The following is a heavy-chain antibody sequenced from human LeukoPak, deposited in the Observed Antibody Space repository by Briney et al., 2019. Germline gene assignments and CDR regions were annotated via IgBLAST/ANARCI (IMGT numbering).Heavy chain of an antibody. V-gene: IGHV4-39*01. Sequence: PSETLSLTCTVSGGSIGSSSYYWGWIRQPPGKGLEWIGSIYYSGSTYYNPSLKSRVTISVDTSKNQFSLKLSSVTAADTAVYYCARYKVAYFDYWGQGTLVTVSS. J-gene: IGHJ4*02. D-gene: IGHD5-12*01. CDR2: IYYSGST. CDR1: GGSIGSSSYY. CDR3: ARYKVAYFDY.